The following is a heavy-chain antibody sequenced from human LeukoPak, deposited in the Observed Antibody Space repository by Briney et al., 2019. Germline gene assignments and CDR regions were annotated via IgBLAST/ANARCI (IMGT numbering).Heavy chain of an antibody. Sequence: ASVKVSCKVSGGGFSNYGITWVRQALGEGLEWMGGILPIYGTGKHAQKFQGRLTITADESTSTAYMELSNLGSEDTAVYYCAKDLCTNGICYWNYWGQGSLVTVSS. CDR3: AKDLCTNGICYWNY. J-gene: IGHJ4*02. D-gene: IGHD2-8*01. V-gene: IGHV1-69*13. CDR1: GGGFSNYG. CDR2: ILPIYGTG.